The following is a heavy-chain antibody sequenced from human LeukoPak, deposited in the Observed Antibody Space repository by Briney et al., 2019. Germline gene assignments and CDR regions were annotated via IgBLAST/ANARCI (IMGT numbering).Heavy chain of an antibody. CDR2: ISVYNGNT. CDR1: GYTFTSYG. D-gene: IGHD5-18*01. J-gene: IGHJ4*02. Sequence: ASVKVSCKASGYTFTSYGISSVRHAPGQGLEWMGWISVYNGNTKYAQKLQGRVTMTTHTSTSTAYMELRSLRSDDTAVYYCARIFRGYSYGIDYWGQGTLVTVSS. CDR3: ARIFRGYSYGIDY. V-gene: IGHV1-18*01.